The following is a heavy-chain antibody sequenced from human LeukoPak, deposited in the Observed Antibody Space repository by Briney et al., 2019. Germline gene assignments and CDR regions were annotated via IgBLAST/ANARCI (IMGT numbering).Heavy chain of an antibody. CDR1: GGSINNYY. J-gene: IGHJ4*02. V-gene: IGHV4-4*08. Sequence: SETLSLTCTVSGGSINNYYWNWIRQPPGKGLEWIGRIYTSGSTNYNPSLKSRVTISVDTSKNQFSLKLSSVTAADTAVYYCARDYGDYVFDYWGQGTLVTVSS. CDR3: ARDYGDYVFDY. D-gene: IGHD4-17*01. CDR2: IYTSGST.